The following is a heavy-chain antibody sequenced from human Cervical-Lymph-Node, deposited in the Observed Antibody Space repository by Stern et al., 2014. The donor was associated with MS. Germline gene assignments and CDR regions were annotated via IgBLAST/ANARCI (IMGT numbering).Heavy chain of an antibody. J-gene: IGHJ4*02. CDR3: AKVASSGCLDY. CDR1: GFTFDDYA. Sequence: EVQLVESGGGLVQPGRSLRLSCAASGFTFDDYAMPWVRQAPGKGLEWVSGISWNSGSIGYADSVKGRFTISRDNAKNSLYLQMNSLRAEDTALYYCAKVASSGCLDYWGQGTLVTVSS. V-gene: IGHV3-9*01. D-gene: IGHD3-22*01. CDR2: ISWNSGSI.